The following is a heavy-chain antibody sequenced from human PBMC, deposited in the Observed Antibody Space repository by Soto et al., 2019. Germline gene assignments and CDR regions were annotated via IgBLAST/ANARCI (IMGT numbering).Heavy chain of an antibody. Sequence: QVQLQESGPGLVKPSQTLSLTCTVSGGSISSGGYYWSWIRQHPGKGLEWIGYIYYSGSTYYNPSLKSRVTRSVDTSKNLFSLKLSSVTAADTAVYYCARDSSGYHYDYWGQGTLVTVSS. D-gene: IGHD3-22*01. CDR2: IYYSGST. J-gene: IGHJ4*02. V-gene: IGHV4-31*03. CDR1: GGSISSGGYY. CDR3: ARDSSGYHYDY.